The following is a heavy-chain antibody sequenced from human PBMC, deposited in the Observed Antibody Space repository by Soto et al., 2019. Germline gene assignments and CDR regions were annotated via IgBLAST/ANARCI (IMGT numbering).Heavy chain of an antibody. CDR3: AREGGYYDSSGSGVYHYFGVDV. D-gene: IGHD3-22*01. J-gene: IGHJ6*02. V-gene: IGHV4-4*07. CDR2: IYFSGST. CDR1: GGPISPYY. Sequence: PSETLSLTXSVSGGPISPYYWSWIRQSAGKGLEWIGRIYFSGSTNYNPPLKSRVTMSVGTSKNQFSLKLSSVTAADTAIYYCAREGGYYDSSGSGVYHYFGVDVWGQGTTVTVSS.